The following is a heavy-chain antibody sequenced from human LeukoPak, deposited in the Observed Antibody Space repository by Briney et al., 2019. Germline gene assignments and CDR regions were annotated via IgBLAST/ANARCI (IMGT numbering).Heavy chain of an antibody. V-gene: IGHV1-8*01. CDR1: GYTFTSYD. Sequence: ASVKVSCKASGYTFTSYDINWVRQATGQGLEWMGWMNPNSGNTGYAQKFQGRVTMTRNTSISTAYMELSSLRSEDTAVYYSARGVVVTPDDAFDIWGQGTMVTVSS. CDR3: ARGVVVTPDDAFDI. CDR2: MNPNSGNT. J-gene: IGHJ3*02. D-gene: IGHD3-22*01.